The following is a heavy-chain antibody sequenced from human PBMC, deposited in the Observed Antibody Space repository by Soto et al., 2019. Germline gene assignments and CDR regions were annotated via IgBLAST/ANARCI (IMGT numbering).Heavy chain of an antibody. CDR2: INHSGST. D-gene: IGHD6-6*01. J-gene: IGHJ4*02. CDR1: GGSFSGYY. CDR3: ARGGMAARGRGDIDY. V-gene: IGHV4-34*01. Sequence: QVQLQQWGAGLLKPSETLSLTCAVYGGSFSGYYWSWIRQPPGKGLEWIGEINHSGSTNYNPSLKSRVTISVDTSKTQFSLKLSSVTAADPAVYYCARGGMAARGRGDIDYWGQGTLVTVSS.